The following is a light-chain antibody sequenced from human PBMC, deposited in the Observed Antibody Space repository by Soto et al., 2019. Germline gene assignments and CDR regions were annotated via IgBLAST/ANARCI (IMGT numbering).Light chain of an antibody. CDR1: QSVGSW. CDR3: QQYDSSSPT. V-gene: IGKV1-5*03. CDR2: KAS. J-gene: IGKJ2*01. Sequence: DIQMTQSPSTLSASVGDRVTITCRASQSVGSWLAWYQQKPGKAPKLLIYKASRLESGVPSRFSGSESGTEFTLTISNLQPDDFATYYCQQYDSSSPTFGQGTKLEIK.